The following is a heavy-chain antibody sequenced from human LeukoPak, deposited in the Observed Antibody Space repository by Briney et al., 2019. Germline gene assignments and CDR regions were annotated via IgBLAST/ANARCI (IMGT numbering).Heavy chain of an antibody. CDR2: IYYSGST. D-gene: IGHD3-22*01. Sequence: PSETLSLTCTVSGGSISSYYWSWIRQPPGKGLEWFGYIYYSGSTNYNPSLKSRVTISVDTSKNQFSLKLSSVTAADTAVYYCARSYYYDSSGYSFDYWGQGTLVTVSS. CDR1: GGSISSYY. J-gene: IGHJ4*02. V-gene: IGHV4-59*01. CDR3: ARSYYYDSSGYSFDY.